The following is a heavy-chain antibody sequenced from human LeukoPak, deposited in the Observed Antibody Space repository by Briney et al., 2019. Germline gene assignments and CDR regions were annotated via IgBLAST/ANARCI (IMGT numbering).Heavy chain of an antibody. CDR3: ARSLTGVTSY. J-gene: IGHJ4*02. V-gene: IGHV4-59*01. D-gene: IGHD7-27*01. CDR2: IYYSGTT. Sequence: PSETLSLTCTVSGGSISDYYWNWIRQPPGKGLEWIGHIYYSGTTNYNPSLKSRVTISIDTSKNQFSLKLTSVTAADTAVYYCARSLTGVTSYWGQGTLVTVSS. CDR1: GGSISDYY.